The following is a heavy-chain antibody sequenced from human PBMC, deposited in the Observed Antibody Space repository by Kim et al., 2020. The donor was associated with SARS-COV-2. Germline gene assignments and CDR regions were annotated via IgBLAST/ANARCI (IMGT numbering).Heavy chain of an antibody. Sequence: ADSVKGRLTISRDNTKSTLCRQMNSLRAEDTAVYDCAKALLEGGVVGIGNWGQGTLVTVSS. D-gene: IGHD2-21*01. CDR3: AKALLEGGVVGIGN. V-gene: IGHV3-23*01. J-gene: IGHJ4*02.